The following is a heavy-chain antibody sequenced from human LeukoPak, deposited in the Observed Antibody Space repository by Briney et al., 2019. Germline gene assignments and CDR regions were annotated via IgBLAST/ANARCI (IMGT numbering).Heavy chain of an antibody. CDR2: IHYSGTT. CDR1: GGSISSSNYY. CDR3: ARDNRGYCSSTSCYFGFDY. J-gene: IGHJ4*02. D-gene: IGHD2-2*01. V-gene: IGHV4-39*02. Sequence: SETLSLTCTVSGGSISSSNYYWGWIRQPPGKGLEWIGNIHYSGTTYYNPSLKSRVTMFVDTSKNQFSLKLSSVTAADTAVYYCARDNRGYCSSTSCYFGFDYWGQGTLVTVSS.